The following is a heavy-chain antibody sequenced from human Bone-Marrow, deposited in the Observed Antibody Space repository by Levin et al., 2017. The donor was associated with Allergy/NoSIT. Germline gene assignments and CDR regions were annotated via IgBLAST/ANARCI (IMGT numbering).Heavy chain of an antibody. J-gene: IGHJ6*03. CDR2: IYYSGST. Sequence: PSETLSLTCTVSGGSVSSGSYYWSWIRQPPGKGLEWIGYIYYSGSTNYNPSLKSRVTISVDTSKNQFSLKLSSVTAADTAVYYCARGKLTYCSGGSCYSFGYYYYMDVWGKGTTVTVSS. V-gene: IGHV4-61*01. CDR1: GGSVSSGSYY. D-gene: IGHD2-15*01. CDR3: ARGKLTYCSGGSCYSFGYYYYMDV.